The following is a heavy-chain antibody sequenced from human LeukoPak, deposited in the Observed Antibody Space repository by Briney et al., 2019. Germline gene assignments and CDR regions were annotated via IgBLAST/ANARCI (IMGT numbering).Heavy chain of an antibody. CDR3: ARDSQDLYSNDAFDI. D-gene: IGHD3-10*01. Sequence: ASVKVSCKTSGYTFTAYYIHWVRQAPGQGLEWMGWVSSYNGNTNYAQKLQGRVTMTTDTSTSTAYMELRSLRSDDTAVYYCARDSQDLYSNDAFDIWGQGTMVTVSS. CDR1: GYTFTAYY. J-gene: IGHJ3*02. V-gene: IGHV1-18*04. CDR2: VSSYNGNT.